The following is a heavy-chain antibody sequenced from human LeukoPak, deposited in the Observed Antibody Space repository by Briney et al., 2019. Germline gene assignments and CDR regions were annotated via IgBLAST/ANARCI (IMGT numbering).Heavy chain of an antibody. CDR1: GFTFSSYA. D-gene: IGHD3-10*01. Sequence: GGSLRLPCAASGFTFSSYAMHWVRQAPGKGPEWVAVISYDGSNKYYADSVKGRFTISRDNSKNTLYLQMNSLRAEDTAVYYCARDSTYYYDSGSSGPHYFDYWGQGTLVTVS. J-gene: IGHJ4*02. CDR2: ISYDGSNK. V-gene: IGHV3-30*01. CDR3: ARDSTYYYDSGSSGPHYFDY.